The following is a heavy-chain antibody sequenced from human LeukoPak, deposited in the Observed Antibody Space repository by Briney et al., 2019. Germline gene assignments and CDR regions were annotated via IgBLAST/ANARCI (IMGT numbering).Heavy chain of an antibody. D-gene: IGHD3-22*01. V-gene: IGHV3-74*01. Sequence: GGSLRLSCAASGFTFSSYWMHWVRQAPGKGLVWVSRINSDGSSTSYADSVKGRFTISRDNAKNTLYLQMNSLRAEDTAVYYCARRIVTYYYDSSGSLDAFDIWGQGTMVAVSS. CDR1: GFTFSSYW. CDR3: ARRIVTYYYDSSGSLDAFDI. J-gene: IGHJ3*02. CDR2: INSDGSST.